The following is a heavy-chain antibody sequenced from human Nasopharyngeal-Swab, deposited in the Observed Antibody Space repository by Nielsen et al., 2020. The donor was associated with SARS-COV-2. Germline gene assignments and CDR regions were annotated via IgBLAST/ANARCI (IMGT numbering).Heavy chain of an antibody. V-gene: IGHV4-39*01. Sequence: SETLSLTCTVSGGSISSSSYYWGWIRQPPGKGLEWIGSIYYSGSTYYNPSLKSRVTISVDTSKNQFSLKLSSVTAADTAVYYCARRWDIRRPSDYWGQGTLVTVSS. CDR3: ARRWDIRRPSDY. D-gene: IGHD2-15*01. CDR2: IYYSGST. CDR1: GGSISSSSYY. J-gene: IGHJ4*02.